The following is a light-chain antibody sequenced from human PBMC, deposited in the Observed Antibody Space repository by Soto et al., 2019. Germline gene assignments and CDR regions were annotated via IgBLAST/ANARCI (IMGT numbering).Light chain of an antibody. J-gene: IGKJ5*01. Sequence: DIQMTQSPSSLSASVGDRVTITCRASESIARHLNWYQQKPGKAPKLLIYAASSLQNGGPSRFRGGGYGTDFTLTISNLQPEDFAPYYCQQTYSTLSLTFGQGTRLEMK. CDR1: ESIARH. CDR2: AAS. V-gene: IGKV1-39*01. CDR3: QQTYSTLSLT.